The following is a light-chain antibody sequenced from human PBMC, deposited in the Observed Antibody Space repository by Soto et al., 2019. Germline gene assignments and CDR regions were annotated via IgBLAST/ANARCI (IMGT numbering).Light chain of an antibody. CDR2: AAS. V-gene: IGKV1-39*01. CDR1: QSISSY. Sequence: DDQMTLSPSTLSASVRDRVTITCRASQSISSYLNWYQQKPGKAPKLLIYAASNLQSGVPSRFSGSGSGTDFTLTINSLQPEDFATYYCQQAYSFPITFAQGTRLEIK. CDR3: QQAYSFPIT. J-gene: IGKJ5*01.